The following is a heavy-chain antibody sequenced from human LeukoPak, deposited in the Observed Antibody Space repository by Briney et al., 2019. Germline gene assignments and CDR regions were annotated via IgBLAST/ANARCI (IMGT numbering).Heavy chain of an antibody. Sequence: ASVKVSCKASGYTFTSYDINWVRPAPGQGLEWMGWINPNSGGTNYAQKFQGRVTMTRDTSISTAYMELSRLRSDDTAVYYCARGGNLPGDYWGQGTLVTVSS. CDR3: ARGGNLPGDY. V-gene: IGHV1-2*02. J-gene: IGHJ4*02. CDR1: GYTFTSYD. D-gene: IGHD5/OR15-5a*01. CDR2: INPNSGGT.